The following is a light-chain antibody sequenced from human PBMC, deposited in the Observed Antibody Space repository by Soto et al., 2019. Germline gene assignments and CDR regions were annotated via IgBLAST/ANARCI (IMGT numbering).Light chain of an antibody. CDR1: SGSIASNY. CDR3: QSYGV. V-gene: IGLV6-57*04. Sequence: NFMLTQPHSVSESPGKTVTISCTRSSGSIASNYVQWYQQRPDSAPTTLIYGDNLRPSGVPDRFSGSIDSSSNSASLTISGLKTEDEADYYCQSYGVFGGRTQLTVL. J-gene: IGLJ3*02. CDR2: GDN.